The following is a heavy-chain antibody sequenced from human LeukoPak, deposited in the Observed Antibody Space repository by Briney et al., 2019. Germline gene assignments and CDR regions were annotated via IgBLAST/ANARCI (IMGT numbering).Heavy chain of an antibody. V-gene: IGHV1-69*06. D-gene: IGHD3-10*01. CDR2: SIPIFGTA. Sequence: SVNVSCKASGSTFSSYAISWVRQAPGQGLEWMGGSIPIFGTANYAQKFQARVTITADISTSAAYMELSRLRSKVTAVYYCVSRGVYYYYRDVWGKGTTVTVSS. CDR3: VSRGVYYYYRDV. J-gene: IGHJ6*03. CDR1: GSTFSSYA.